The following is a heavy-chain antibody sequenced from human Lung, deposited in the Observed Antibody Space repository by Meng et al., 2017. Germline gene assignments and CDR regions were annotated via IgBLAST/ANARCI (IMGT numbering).Heavy chain of an antibody. J-gene: IGHJ4*02. CDR2: INHRGRT. CDR3: ARGPTPMAHVFDY. Sequence: WRCLRPTPGLGLDGFGDINHRGRTKYYPSLRSRPTISVDTSQNNLSLKLSSVTAADSAVYYCARGPTPMAHVFDYWGQGTLVTVSS. D-gene: IGHD5-24*01. V-gene: IGHV4-34*01.